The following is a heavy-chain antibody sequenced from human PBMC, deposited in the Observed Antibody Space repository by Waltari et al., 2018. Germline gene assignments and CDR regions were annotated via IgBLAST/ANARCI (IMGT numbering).Heavy chain of an antibody. Sequence: QVQLVQSGAEVKTPGASVKVSCKASGYTFTGYYLHWVRQAPGQGLEWMGWINPNSGGTNYAQKCQGWVTMTRDTSISTAYMELSRLRSDDTAVYYCAREFLGYSSSWGWFDPWGQGTLVTVSS. V-gene: IGHV1-2*04. CDR1: GYTFTGYY. D-gene: IGHD6-13*01. CDR3: AREFLGYSSSWGWFDP. CDR2: INPNSGGT. J-gene: IGHJ5*02.